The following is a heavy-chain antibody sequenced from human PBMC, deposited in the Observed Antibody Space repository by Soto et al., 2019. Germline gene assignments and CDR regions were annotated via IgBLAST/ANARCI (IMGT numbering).Heavy chain of an antibody. CDR3: ACQGGSLYYYYGMDV. D-gene: IGHD2-15*01. J-gene: IGHJ6*02. CDR2: IIHIFGTA. Sequence: QVQLVQSGAEVKKPGSSVKVSCKASGGTFSSYAISWVRQAPGQGLERMGGIIHIFGTANCAQKFQGRVTITADESTSTAYMELSSLRSEDTAVYYCACQGGSLYYYYGMDVWGQGTTVTVSS. V-gene: IGHV1-69*12. CDR1: GGTFSSYA.